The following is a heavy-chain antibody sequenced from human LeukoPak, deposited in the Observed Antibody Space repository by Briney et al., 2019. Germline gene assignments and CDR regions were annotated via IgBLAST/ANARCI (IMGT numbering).Heavy chain of an antibody. J-gene: IGHJ4*02. CDR1: GASISRGAYS. CDR3: ARASILEYYFDY. V-gene: IGHV4-30-2*01. CDR2: IFHSGST. D-gene: IGHD3-3*01. Sequence: ASQTLSLTCAVSGASISRGAYSWSWIRQPPGKGLEWIGYIFHSGSTYYNPSLKSRVTISVERSKNQFSLKVNSVTAADTAVYYCARASILEYYFDYWGQGTLVTVSS.